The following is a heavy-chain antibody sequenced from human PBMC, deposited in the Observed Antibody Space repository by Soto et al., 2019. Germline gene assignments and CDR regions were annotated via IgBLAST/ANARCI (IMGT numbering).Heavy chain of an antibody. J-gene: IGHJ4*02. D-gene: IGHD3-9*01. Sequence: SETLSLTRIVSGDSISNDFYSWGWIRQPPGKGLEWIGNMYYRGSTDYNPSLKSRVIISVDTPKNQFSLKLSSVTAADTAVYYCARHPGYYDILTGYTTYYFDYWGQGILVTVSS. CDR1: GDSISNDFYS. CDR2: MYYRGST. CDR3: ARHPGYYDILTGYTTYYFDY. V-gene: IGHV4-39*01.